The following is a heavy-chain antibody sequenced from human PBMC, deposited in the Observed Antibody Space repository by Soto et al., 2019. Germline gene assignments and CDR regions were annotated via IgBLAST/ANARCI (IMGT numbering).Heavy chain of an antibody. J-gene: IGHJ6*02. D-gene: IGHD3-10*01. Sequence: GESLKISCKGSGYSFTSYWIGWVRQMPGKGLEWMGIIYPGDSDTRYSPSFQGQVTISADKSISTAYLQWSSLKASDTAMYYCARHGTYYYGSGSFDYYSGMDVWGQGTTVTVSS. CDR1: GYSFTSYW. CDR2: IYPGDSDT. CDR3: ARHGTYYYGSGSFDYYSGMDV. V-gene: IGHV5-51*01.